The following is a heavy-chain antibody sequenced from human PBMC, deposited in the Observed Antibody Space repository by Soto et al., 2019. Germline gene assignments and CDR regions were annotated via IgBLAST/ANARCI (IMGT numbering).Heavy chain of an antibody. V-gene: IGHV4-39*01. D-gene: IGHD5-18*01. J-gene: IGHJ6*02. Sequence: LSLTCAVSGGSISSSSYYWCLIRQPPGQGLEWIGSIYYSGSTYYNPSLKSRVTISVDTSKNQFSLKLSSVTAADTAVYYCACIFSGGYGYGFYYYGMDVWGQGTTVTVSS. CDR3: ACIFSGGYGYGFYYYGMDV. CDR1: GGSISSSSYY. CDR2: IYYSGST.